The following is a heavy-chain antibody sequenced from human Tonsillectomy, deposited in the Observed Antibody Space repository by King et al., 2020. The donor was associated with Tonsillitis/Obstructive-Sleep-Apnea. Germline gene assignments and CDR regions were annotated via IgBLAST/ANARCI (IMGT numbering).Heavy chain of an antibody. J-gene: IGHJ6*03. CDR2: INHSGST. Sequence: VQLQQWGAGLLKPSETRSLTCAVYGGSFSGYYWSWIRQPPGKGLEWIGEINHSGSTNYNPSLKSRVTISVDTSKNQFSLKLNSVTAADTAVYYCARATSLDTSESHYYYYMDVWGKGTTVTVSS. D-gene: IGHD1-1*01. V-gene: IGHV4-34*01. CDR3: ARATSLDTSESHYYYYMDV. CDR1: GGSFSGYY.